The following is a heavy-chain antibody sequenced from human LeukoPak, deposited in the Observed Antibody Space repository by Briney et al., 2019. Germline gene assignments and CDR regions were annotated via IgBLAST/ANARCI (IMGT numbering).Heavy chain of an antibody. J-gene: IGHJ5*02. V-gene: IGHV1-69*04. Sequence: SVKVSCKASGGTFSSYAISWVRQAPGQGLEWMGRIIPILGIANYAQKLQGRVTMTTDTSTSTAYMELRSLRSDDTAVYYCARSLVVPAAPLGFDPWGQGTLVTVSS. CDR3: ARSLVVPAAPLGFDP. D-gene: IGHD2-2*01. CDR1: GGTFSSYA. CDR2: IIPILGIA.